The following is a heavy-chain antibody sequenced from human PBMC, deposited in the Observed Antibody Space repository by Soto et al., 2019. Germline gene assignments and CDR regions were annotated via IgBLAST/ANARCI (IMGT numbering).Heavy chain of an antibody. Sequence: QVQLVQSGAEVKKPGSSVKVSCKASGGTFSTYSISWVRQAPGQGLEWMGGSPPIFGTSKYAQNFQGRVTITADESTSTAYMEVSSLRSDDTAVYYCARVGLYPKSSYCCGMDVWGQGTTVTVSS. CDR2: SPPIFGTS. CDR3: ARVGLYPKSSYCCGMDV. D-gene: IGHD2-8*01. V-gene: IGHV1-69*01. CDR1: GGTFSTYS. J-gene: IGHJ6*02.